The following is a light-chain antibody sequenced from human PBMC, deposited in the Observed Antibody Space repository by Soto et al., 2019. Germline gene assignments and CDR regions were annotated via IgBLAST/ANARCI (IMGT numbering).Light chain of an antibody. CDR1: QSVSSN. Sequence: EIVMTQSPATLSVSPGERATLSCRASQSVSSNLAWYQQKPGQAPRLLIYGASTRATGIPARFSGSGSGTEFTLTICSLQSEDFAVYYCQQYNNGITFGQGTRLEIK. CDR2: GAS. CDR3: QQYNNGIT. V-gene: IGKV3-15*01. J-gene: IGKJ5*01.